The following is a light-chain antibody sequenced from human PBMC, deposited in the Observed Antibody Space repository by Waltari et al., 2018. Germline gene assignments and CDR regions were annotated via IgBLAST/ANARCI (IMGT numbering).Light chain of an antibody. Sequence: DIVMSQSPDSLAVSLGERATIHCKSNPNGLFSVNNKNYLAWYQQKSGQPPKLLIYLASTRESGVPDRFSASGSGTSFTLTSSSLRAEDVAVYYCQQYYSTPATFGQGTKVEIK. V-gene: IGKV4-1*01. CDR1: PNGLFSVNNKNY. J-gene: IGKJ1*01. CDR2: LAS. CDR3: QQYYSTPAT.